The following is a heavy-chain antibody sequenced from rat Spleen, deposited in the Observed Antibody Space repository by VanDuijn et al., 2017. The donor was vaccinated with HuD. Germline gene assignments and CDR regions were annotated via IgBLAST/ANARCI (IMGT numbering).Heavy chain of an antibody. J-gene: IGHJ1*01. CDR2: ISYDGSST. V-gene: IGHV5-29*01. CDR3: ALAAIPYYWYFDI. Sequence: EVQLVESDGGLVQPGRSLKLSCAASGFTFSDYYMAWVRQAPTKGLEWVATISYDGSSTYYRDSVKGRFTSSRDNAKSTLYLQMDSLRSEDTATYYWALAAIPYYWYFDIGGPGTMVTVSS. CDR1: GFTFSDYY. D-gene: IGHD1-2*01.